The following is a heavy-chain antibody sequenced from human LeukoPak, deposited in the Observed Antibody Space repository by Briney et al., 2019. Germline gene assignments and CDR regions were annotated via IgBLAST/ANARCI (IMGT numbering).Heavy chain of an antibody. CDR1: GHPISSYY. D-gene: IGHD6-25*01. Sequence: PSETLSLTCTVSGHPISSYYWTWIRQPPGKGLGWIRHIYYSGSTNYNPSLKSRVTISVDTSKNQFSLKLSSVTAADTAVYYCARESRLSSPDAFDIWGQGTMVTVSS. V-gene: IGHV4-59*13. CDR3: ARESRLSSPDAFDI. CDR2: IYYSGST. J-gene: IGHJ3*02.